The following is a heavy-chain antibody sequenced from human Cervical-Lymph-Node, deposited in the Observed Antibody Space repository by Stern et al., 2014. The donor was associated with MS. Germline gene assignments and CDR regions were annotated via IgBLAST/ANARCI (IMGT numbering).Heavy chain of an antibody. CDR2: IWYDGSST. J-gene: IGHJ4*02. D-gene: IGHD6-13*01. Sequence: QVQLVQSGGGVVQPGRSLRLSCAASGFTFRNHGVHWVRQAPGKGLEWVALIWYDGSSTYYAASVKGRFTISRANSKNRFYLKMTSRRGEDTPLYYWAREAAAGTRQYYFDYWGQGTLVTVSS. V-gene: IGHV3-33*01. CDR3: AREAAAGTRQYYFDY. CDR1: GFTFRNHG.